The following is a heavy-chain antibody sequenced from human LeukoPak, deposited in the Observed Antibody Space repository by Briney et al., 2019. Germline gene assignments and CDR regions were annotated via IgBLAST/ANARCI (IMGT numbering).Heavy chain of an antibody. Sequence: ASVKVSCKASGYTFTSYGISWVRQAPGQGLEWMGWINTDTGNPTYAQGVIGRFVFSLDTSVSTAYLQINSLKAEDTAVYYCARSSRGLILSEFDYWGQGTLVTVSS. D-gene: IGHD3-10*01. CDR1: GYTFTSYG. CDR3: ARSSRGLILSEFDY. J-gene: IGHJ4*02. V-gene: IGHV7-4-1*02. CDR2: INTDTGNP.